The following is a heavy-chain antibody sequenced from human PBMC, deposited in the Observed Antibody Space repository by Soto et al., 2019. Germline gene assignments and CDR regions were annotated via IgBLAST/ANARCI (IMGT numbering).Heavy chain of an antibody. CDR1: GFTFSNYT. D-gene: IGHD2-2*01. CDR2: ILSDYNT. J-gene: IGHJ4*02. V-gene: IGHV3-23*03. Sequence: EVQLLESGGGLVQPGGSLTLSCAASGFTFSNYTMTWVRQAPGKVLECISVILSDYNTYYAGSAAGRSTLTRDNSKKRPSIEMSRLTAEDTAVYYCGRRTSAHFGYGGQGARVTVSS. CDR3: GRRTSAHFGY.